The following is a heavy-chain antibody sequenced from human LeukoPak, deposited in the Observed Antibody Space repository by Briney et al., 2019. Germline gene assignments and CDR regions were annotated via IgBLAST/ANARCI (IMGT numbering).Heavy chain of an antibody. CDR1: GFPYSSYT. D-gene: IGHD2-21*02. Sequence: PGGPLRLSCAASGFPYSSYTMGWARQAPGKGLEWVSSITGSSDSTYYADSVKGRFTISRDNSKNTLYLQVNSLRAEDTAVYFCAKKTSYCGGDCYPYYFDYWGQGTLVTVSS. J-gene: IGHJ4*02. CDR3: AKKTSYCGGDCYPYYFDY. V-gene: IGHV3-23*01. CDR2: ITGSSDST.